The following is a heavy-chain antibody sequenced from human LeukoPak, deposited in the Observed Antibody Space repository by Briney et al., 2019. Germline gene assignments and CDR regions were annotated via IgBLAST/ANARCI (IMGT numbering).Heavy chain of an antibody. CDR3: ARDRGSGIFVY. Sequence: SETLSLTCTVSGGSISSSSYYWGWIRQPPGKGLEWIGEIYHSGSTNYNPSLKSRVTISVDKSKNQCSLKLSSVTAADTAVYYCARDRGSGIFVYWGQGTLVTVSS. CDR1: GGSISSSSYY. D-gene: IGHD3-10*01. V-gene: IGHV4-39*07. J-gene: IGHJ4*02. CDR2: IYHSGST.